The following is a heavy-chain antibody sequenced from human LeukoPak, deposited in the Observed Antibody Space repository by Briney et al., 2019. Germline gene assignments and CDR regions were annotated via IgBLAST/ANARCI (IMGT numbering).Heavy chain of an antibody. Sequence: PSETLSLTCAVYGGSFSGYYWSWIRQPPGKGLEWIGEINHSGNTNYNPSLKSRVTISVDTSKNQFSLKLSSVTAADTAVYYCARGPEQLAFYYYYYGMDVWGQGTTVTVSS. J-gene: IGHJ6*02. D-gene: IGHD6-13*01. V-gene: IGHV4-34*01. CDR2: INHSGNT. CDR1: GGSFSGYY. CDR3: ARGPEQLAFYYYYYGMDV.